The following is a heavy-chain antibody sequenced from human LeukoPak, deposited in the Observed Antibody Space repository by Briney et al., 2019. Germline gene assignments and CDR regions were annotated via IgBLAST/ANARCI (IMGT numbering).Heavy chain of an antibody. J-gene: IGHJ4*02. Sequence: GESLKISCKASGYTFGGYWIGWVRQMPGKGLECMGIIYPADSDTRYSPSFQGQVTISADKSISTAYLQWSSLKASDTAMYYCARLSRGYSYGYVDYWGQGTLVTVSS. CDR1: GYTFGGYW. CDR3: ARLSRGYSYGYVDY. V-gene: IGHV5-51*01. CDR2: IYPADSDT. D-gene: IGHD5-18*01.